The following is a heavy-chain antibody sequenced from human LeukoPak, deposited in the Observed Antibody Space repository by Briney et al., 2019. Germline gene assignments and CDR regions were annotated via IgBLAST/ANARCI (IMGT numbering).Heavy chain of an antibody. CDR3: ARVLGLGGLYRRLFAP. CDR1: GYTFTGYY. J-gene: IGHJ5*02. Sequence: GASVKVSCKASGYTFTGYYMHWVRQAPGQGLEWMGWNNPNSGGTNYAQKFQGRVTMTRDTSISTAYMELSRLRSDDTAVYYCARVLGLGGLYRRLFAPGGKGPLVPVSS. V-gene: IGHV1-2*02. D-gene: IGHD3-16*01. CDR2: NNPNSGGT.